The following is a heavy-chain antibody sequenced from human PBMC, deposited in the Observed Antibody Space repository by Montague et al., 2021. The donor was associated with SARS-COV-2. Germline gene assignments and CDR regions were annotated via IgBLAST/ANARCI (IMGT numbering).Heavy chain of an antibody. CDR1: GDSITSSNW. Sequence: SETLSLTCVVSGDSITSSNWWSWVRQPPGKVLEGVGEISRKGTTNYSPLLSSGVTMAVNTVKNYFSRTVSSVTAADTAVYYCSRLNERGYHGYDSDYWGQGTLVTVSS. J-gene: IGHJ4*02. CDR3: SRLNERGYHGYDSDY. V-gene: IGHV4-4*02. CDR2: ISRKGTT. D-gene: IGHD5-12*01.